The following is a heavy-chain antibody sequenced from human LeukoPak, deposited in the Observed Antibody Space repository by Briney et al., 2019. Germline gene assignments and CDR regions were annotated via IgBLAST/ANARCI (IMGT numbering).Heavy chain of an antibody. CDR1: GYTFTGYY. D-gene: IGHD3-3*01. J-gene: IGHJ6*03. CDR2: INPNSGGT. V-gene: IGHV1-2*02. CDR3: ARFSQDYDFWSGYYRDYYYMDV. Sequence: GASVKVSCKASGYTFTGYYMHWVRQAPGQGLEWMGWINPNSGGTNYAQKFQGRVTMTRDTSISTAYMELSRLRSEDTAVYYCARFSQDYDFWSGYYRDYYYMDVWGKGTTVTVSS.